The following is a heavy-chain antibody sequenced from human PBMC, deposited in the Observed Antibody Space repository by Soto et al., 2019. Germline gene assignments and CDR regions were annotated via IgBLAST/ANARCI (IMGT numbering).Heavy chain of an antibody. CDR2: ISGRGGNT. D-gene: IGHD3-3*01. V-gene: IGHV3-23*01. Sequence: EVQLLESGGTLIQPGGSLRLSCAASGFSFPSFALNWVRQAPGKGLEWVAAISGRGGNTYYTDSVRGRFTISRDNSKNTLYLEMDSLRAEDTALYYCAKDSFHSDFWSGSSDWFDPWGQGTLVTVSS. CDR1: GFSFPSFA. CDR3: AKDSFHSDFWSGSSDWFDP. J-gene: IGHJ5*02.